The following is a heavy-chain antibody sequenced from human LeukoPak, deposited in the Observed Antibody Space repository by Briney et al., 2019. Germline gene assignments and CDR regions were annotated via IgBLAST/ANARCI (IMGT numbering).Heavy chain of an antibody. CDR1: GYTFTGYY. CDR2: INPNSGGT. D-gene: IGHD2-2*01. CDR3: AREPQTLGYCSSTSCKGFDY. V-gene: IGHV1-2*02. J-gene: IGHJ4*02. Sequence: ASVKVSCKASGYTFTGYYVHWVRQAPGQGLEWMGWINPNSGGTNYAQKFQGRVTMTRDTSISTAYMELSRLRSDDTAVYYCAREPQTLGYCSSTSCKGFDYWGQGTLVTVSS.